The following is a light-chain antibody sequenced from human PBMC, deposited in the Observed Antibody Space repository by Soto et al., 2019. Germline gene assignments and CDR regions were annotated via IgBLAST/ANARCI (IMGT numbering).Light chain of an antibody. V-gene: IGKV3-20*01. CDR2: GAS. Sequence: EIVLTQSPATLSSSPGERATLSCRASQSVSRSSLAWYQQKPGQAPRLFIYGASSRATGIPDRFSGSGSGIDFNLTISQLEPEDFAVYFCQQYRTSPPYTFGQGTQLEIK. CDR1: QSVSRSS. CDR3: QQYRTSPPYT. J-gene: IGKJ2*01.